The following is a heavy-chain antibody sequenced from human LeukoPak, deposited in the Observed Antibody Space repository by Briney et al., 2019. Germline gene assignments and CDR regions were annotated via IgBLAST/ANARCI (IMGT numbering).Heavy chain of an antibody. Sequence: PGGSLRLSCAASGFTFGSYGMHWVRQAPGKGLEWVAFIRYDGSNKYYADSVKGRFTISRDNSKNTLYLQMNSLRAEDTAVYYCAKVFNRIAVAFFDYWGQGTLVTVSS. V-gene: IGHV3-30*02. CDR2: IRYDGSNK. J-gene: IGHJ4*02. D-gene: IGHD6-19*01. CDR3: AKVFNRIAVAFFDY. CDR1: GFTFGSYG.